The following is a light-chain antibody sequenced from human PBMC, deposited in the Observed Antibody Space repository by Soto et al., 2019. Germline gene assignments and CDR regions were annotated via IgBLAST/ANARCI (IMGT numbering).Light chain of an antibody. CDR2: ATS. V-gene: IGKV3-15*01. J-gene: IGKJ4*01. CDR1: QGIGDT. CDR3: QRYNNWPLT. Sequence: EVVMTQSPATLSVSLGEGATISCRASQGIGDTLAWYQHKPGKTPRLLIYATSTRDTGVPARFSGSRSGTEFTLTINSLQSEDVAVYYCQRYNNWPLTFGGGTKVESK.